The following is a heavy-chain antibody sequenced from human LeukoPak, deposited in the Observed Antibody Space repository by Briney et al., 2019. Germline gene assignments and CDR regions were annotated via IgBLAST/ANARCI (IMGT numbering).Heavy chain of an antibody. J-gene: IGHJ4*02. CDR1: GASLSSSS. CDR2: IYYSGTA. CDR3: ARLPLHGYGDYC. D-gene: IGHD4-17*01. V-gene: IGHV4-59*08. Sequence: SETLPLTCTVSGASLSSSSWTWIRQPPGKGLECIGFIYYSGTAHYHPSLKSRVTISLDTSKNQFSLRLSSVTAADTAVYYCARLPLHGYGDYCWGQGTLVTVSS.